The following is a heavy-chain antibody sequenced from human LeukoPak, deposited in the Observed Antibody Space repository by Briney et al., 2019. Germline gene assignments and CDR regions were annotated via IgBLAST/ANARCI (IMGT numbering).Heavy chain of an antibody. CDR1: GGSFSGYY. CDR3: ARDSSSWAFYAFDI. CDR2: ISYSGST. J-gene: IGHJ3*02. V-gene: IGHV4-34*01. Sequence: SETLSLTCAVYGGSFSGYYWSWIRQHPGKGLECIGHISYSGSTYYTPSLKSRVTISVDKSNNQYSLKLSSVTAADTAVYYCARDSSSWAFYAFDIWGQGTMVTVSS. D-gene: IGHD6-13*01.